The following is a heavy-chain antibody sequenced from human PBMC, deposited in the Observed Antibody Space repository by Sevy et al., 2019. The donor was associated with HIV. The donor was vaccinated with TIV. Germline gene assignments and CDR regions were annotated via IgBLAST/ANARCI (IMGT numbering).Heavy chain of an antibody. V-gene: IGHV3-30-3*01. CDR1: GFPFNTHA. D-gene: IGHD2-8*02. CDR3: AREAGYTTGWSPGNY. Sequence: GGALRLSCAASGFPFNTHAMHWVRQAPGTGLEWVALISHHGTNTYYADSVKGRFTISRDNSKNTLNLQMNSLRTEDTAVYYCAREAGYTTGWSPGNYWGQGTLVTVSS. J-gene: IGHJ4*02. CDR2: ISHHGTNT.